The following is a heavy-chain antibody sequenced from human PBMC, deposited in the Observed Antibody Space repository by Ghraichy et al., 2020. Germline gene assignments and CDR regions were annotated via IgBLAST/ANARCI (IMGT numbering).Heavy chain of an antibody. Sequence: SETLSLTCTVSGGSISSSSYYWGWIRQPPGKGLEWIGSIYYSGSTCYNPSLKSRVTISVDTSKNQFSLKLSSVTAADTAVYYCAGAFSGRTPVDAFDIWGQGTMVTVSS. J-gene: IGHJ3*02. D-gene: IGHD1-26*01. CDR2: IYYSGST. CDR3: AGAFSGRTPVDAFDI. CDR1: GGSISSSSYY. V-gene: IGHV4-39*01.